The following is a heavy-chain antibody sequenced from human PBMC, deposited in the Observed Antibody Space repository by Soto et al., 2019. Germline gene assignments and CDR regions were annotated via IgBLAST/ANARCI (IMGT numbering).Heavy chain of an antibody. J-gene: IGHJ4*02. CDR2: ISYDGSDK. CDR1: GFTFSSYA. CDR3: AKEGEHSSGWANFDY. V-gene: IGHV3-30-3*01. D-gene: IGHD6-19*01. Sequence: GGSLRLSCAASGFTFSSYAMHWVRQAPGKGLEWVALISYDGSDKDYADSVKGRFTISRDNSRNTLFLQMNSLRAEDTAVYYCAKEGEHSSGWANFDYWGQGTLVTSPQ.